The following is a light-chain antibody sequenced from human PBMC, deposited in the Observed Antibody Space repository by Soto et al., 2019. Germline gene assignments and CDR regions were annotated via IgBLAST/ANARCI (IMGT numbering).Light chain of an antibody. CDR2: SAS. V-gene: IGKV3-15*01. J-gene: IGKJ1*01. Sequence: EIVMTQSPATLSVSPGERATLSCRASQSVSSDLAWYHQKPGQAPRLLIYSASTRATGIPARFSGSGSGTEFTLTINSLQSEDFAVYYCQQCNNWPRTFGQGTKVDIK. CDR1: QSVSSD. CDR3: QQCNNWPRT.